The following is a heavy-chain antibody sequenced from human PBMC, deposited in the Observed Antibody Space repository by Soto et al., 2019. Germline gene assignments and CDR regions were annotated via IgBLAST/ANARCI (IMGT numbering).Heavy chain of an antibody. CDR2: INHSGST. D-gene: IGHD3-22*01. J-gene: IGHJ3*02. CDR1: GGSFSGYY. Sequence: SETLSLTCAVYGGSFSGYYWSWIRQPPGKGLEWIGEINHSGSTNYNPSLKSRVTISVDTSKNQFSLKLSSVTAADTAVYYCARGLGITMIVVADDAFDIWRQGTMVTVSS. V-gene: IGHV4-34*01. CDR3: ARGLGITMIVVADDAFDI.